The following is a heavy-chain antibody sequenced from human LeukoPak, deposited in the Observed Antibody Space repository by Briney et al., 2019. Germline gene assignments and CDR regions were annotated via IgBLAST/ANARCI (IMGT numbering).Heavy chain of an antibody. CDR1: VYTFKPSD. D-gene: IGHD1-26*01. CDR3: AKDGGTHFDH. Sequence: GRCLRLSRASSVYTFKPSDMKGVRGAPAKGLEGVSYISSSGTTISYAQSVKGRFTITRDNAQNSLTLHMNTLRADDTAVYYCAKDGGTHFDHWGQGTLVTVSS. CDR2: ISSSGTTI. J-gene: IGHJ4*02. V-gene: IGHV3-48*03.